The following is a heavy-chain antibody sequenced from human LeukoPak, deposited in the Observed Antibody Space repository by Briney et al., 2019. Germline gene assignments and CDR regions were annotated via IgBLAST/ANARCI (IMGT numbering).Heavy chain of an antibody. CDR1: GGSISGYY. V-gene: IGHV4-34*01. D-gene: IGHD6-19*01. CDR3: ARLYSSGWYVRGWFDP. CDR2: INHSGST. J-gene: IGHJ5*02. Sequence: SETLSLTCAVYGGSISGYYWSWIRQPPGKGLEWIGEINHSGSTNYNPSLKSRVTISVDTSKNQFSLKLSSVTAADTAVYYCARLYSSGWYVRGWFDPWGQGTLVTVSS.